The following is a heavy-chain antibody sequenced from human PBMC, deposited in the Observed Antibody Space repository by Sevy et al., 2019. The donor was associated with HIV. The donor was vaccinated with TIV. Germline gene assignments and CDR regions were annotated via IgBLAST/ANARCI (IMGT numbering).Heavy chain of an antibody. CDR3: ARGQWEHPF. Sequence: SETLSLTCAVYGGSFSGYYWTWIRQPTGKGLEWIGEIMPGGITNYNPSLKSRVTISIDTSKNQFSLKVKSVTAADTAIYYCARGQWEHPFWGQGTQVTVSS. J-gene: IGHJ4*02. CDR1: GGSFSGYY. CDR2: IMPGGIT. V-gene: IGHV4-34*01. D-gene: IGHD1-26*01.